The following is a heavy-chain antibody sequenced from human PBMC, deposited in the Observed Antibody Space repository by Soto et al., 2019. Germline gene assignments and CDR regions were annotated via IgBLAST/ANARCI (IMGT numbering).Heavy chain of an antibody. Sequence: EVQLVESGGGLIRPGGSLRLSCAASGFTVSSNYMSWVRQAPGKGLEWVSVIYSGGSTYYADSVKGRFTISRDNSKNTLYLQMNSLRAEDTAVYYCARDQRYCTNGVCYSNDYWGQGTLVTVSS. CDR2: IYSGGST. D-gene: IGHD2-8*01. V-gene: IGHV3-53*01. CDR1: GFTVSSNY. CDR3: ARDQRYCTNGVCYSNDY. J-gene: IGHJ4*02.